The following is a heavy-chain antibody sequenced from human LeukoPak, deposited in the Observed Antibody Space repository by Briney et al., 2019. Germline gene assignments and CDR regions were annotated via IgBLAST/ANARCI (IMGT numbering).Heavy chain of an antibody. Sequence: PGGSLRLSCTVSGFTVSSNSMSWVRQAPGKGLEWVSAISGSGGSTYYADSVKGRFTISRDNSKNTLYLQMNSLRAEDTALYYCAREYQWITMIVGGPVDYWGQGTLVTVSS. CDR1: GFTVSSNS. CDR3: AREYQWITMIVGGPVDY. V-gene: IGHV3-23*01. J-gene: IGHJ4*02. D-gene: IGHD3-22*01. CDR2: ISGSGGST.